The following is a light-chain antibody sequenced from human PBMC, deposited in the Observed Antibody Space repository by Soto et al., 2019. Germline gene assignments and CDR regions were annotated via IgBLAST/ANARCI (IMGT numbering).Light chain of an antibody. J-gene: IGLJ3*02. Sequence: QSALTQPPSASGAPGQSVTISCTGTSTDVGDYNYVFWYQQHPGKAPKLMIYDDSNRPSGVPDRFSGSKSGNTASLTVSGLQAEDEDDYYCSSYAGSSDWVFGGGTKLTVL. V-gene: IGLV2-8*01. CDR3: SSYAGSSDWV. CDR2: DDS. CDR1: STDVGDYNY.